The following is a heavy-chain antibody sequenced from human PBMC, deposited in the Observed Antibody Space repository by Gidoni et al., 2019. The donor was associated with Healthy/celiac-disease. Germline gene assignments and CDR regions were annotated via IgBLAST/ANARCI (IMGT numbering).Heavy chain of an antibody. Sequence: QVQLVESGGGVVQPGRSLRLSCAASGFTFSSYGMHWVRQAPGKGLEWVAVIWYDGSNKYYADSVKGRFTISRDNSKNTLYLQMNSLRAEDTAVYYCARDLWFGEPPTYGMDVWGQGTTVTVSS. CDR2: IWYDGSNK. CDR1: GFTFSSYG. CDR3: ARDLWFGEPPTYGMDV. V-gene: IGHV3-33*01. D-gene: IGHD3-10*01. J-gene: IGHJ6*02.